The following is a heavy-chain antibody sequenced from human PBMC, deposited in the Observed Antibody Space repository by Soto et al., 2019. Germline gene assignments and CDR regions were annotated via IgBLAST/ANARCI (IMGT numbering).Heavy chain of an antibody. V-gene: IGHV3-53*01. Sequence: HPGGSLRLSCAASGFTVSTNYMSWVRQAPGKGLEWVSFIDHSGDTTYYADSVKGRFTISRDNSKNMVSLQLSSLRAEDTAVYYCARESNNWDHDAFDIWGQGTMVTVSS. CDR2: IDHSGDTT. CDR1: GFTVSTNY. D-gene: IGHD1-1*01. CDR3: ARESNNWDHDAFDI. J-gene: IGHJ3*02.